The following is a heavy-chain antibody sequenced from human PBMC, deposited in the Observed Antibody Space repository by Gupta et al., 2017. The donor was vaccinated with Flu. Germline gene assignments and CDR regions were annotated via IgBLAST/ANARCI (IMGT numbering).Heavy chain of an antibody. V-gene: IGHV3-9*01. Sequence: EVQLVESGGGLVQPGGSLRLSCAASGFTFDDYAMHWVRQAPGKGLDWVSGISWKGGSSGYADSVKGRFTISRDIAKNSLYLQMSSLRVEDTALYYCAKGPRGDYYFYGMDVWGQGTTVTVSS. CDR2: ISWKGGSS. J-gene: IGHJ6*02. D-gene: IGHD3-16*01. CDR1: GFTFDDYA. CDR3: AKGPRGDYYFYGMDV.